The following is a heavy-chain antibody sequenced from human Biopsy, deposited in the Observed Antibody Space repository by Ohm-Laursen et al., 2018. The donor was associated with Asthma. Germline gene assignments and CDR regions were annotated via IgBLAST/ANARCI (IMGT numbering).Heavy chain of an antibody. CDR2: INAANGNT. CDR1: GYTFIHFA. V-gene: IGHV1-3*01. CDR3: ARTYFDFLTGQVHDAFAM. J-gene: IGHJ3*02. D-gene: IGHD3-9*01. Sequence: ESSVKVSCKASGYTFIHFAIHWVRQAPGHSLEWMGWINAANGNTKYSQKFQGRLTISRDTSASTAYMDLSSLRSEDTAVYYCARTYFDFLTGQVHDAFAMWGQGTMVTVSS.